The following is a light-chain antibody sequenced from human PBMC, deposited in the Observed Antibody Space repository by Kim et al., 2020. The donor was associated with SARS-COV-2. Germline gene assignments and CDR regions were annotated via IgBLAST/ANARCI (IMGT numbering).Light chain of an antibody. CDR3: SSTSNRLDYV. Sequence: GQSLTLSCSGTSGDIGNSITVSWYQQHSDKAPRLIIYDVSYRPSGVSTRFSGSKSGNLASLTISGLQSADEAEYFCSSTSNRLDYVFGTGTKVTVL. J-gene: IGLJ1*01. CDR1: SGDIGNSIT. CDR2: DVS. V-gene: IGLV2-14*03.